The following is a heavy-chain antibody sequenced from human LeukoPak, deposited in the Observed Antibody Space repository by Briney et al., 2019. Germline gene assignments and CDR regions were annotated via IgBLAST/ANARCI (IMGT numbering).Heavy chain of an antibody. V-gene: IGHV3-21*01. Sequence: GGSLRLSCAASGFTFSSYSMNWVRQAPGKGLEWVSSISSSSSYIYYADSVKGRFTISRDNAKNSLYLQMNSLRAEDTAVYYCATHSSGYYYYMDVWGKGTTVTVSS. CDR3: ATHSSGYYYYMDV. D-gene: IGHD6-6*01. CDR2: ISSSSSYI. J-gene: IGHJ6*03. CDR1: GFTFSSYS.